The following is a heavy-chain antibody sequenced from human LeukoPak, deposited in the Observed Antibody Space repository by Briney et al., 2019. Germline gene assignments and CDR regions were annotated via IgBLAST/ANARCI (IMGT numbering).Heavy chain of an antibody. Sequence: GGSLRLSCVASGFSFSDYGMHWVRQTPGKGLEWVAFTQSSGSDKYYADSVKGRFAISRDNAKKTLYLQMNSLRVEGTAVYFCAKRDQYGSGRGYYYMDVWGKGTTVTVSS. CDR3: AKRDQYGSGRGYYYMDV. J-gene: IGHJ6*03. D-gene: IGHD3-10*01. CDR2: TQSSGSDK. CDR1: GFSFSDYG. V-gene: IGHV3-30*02.